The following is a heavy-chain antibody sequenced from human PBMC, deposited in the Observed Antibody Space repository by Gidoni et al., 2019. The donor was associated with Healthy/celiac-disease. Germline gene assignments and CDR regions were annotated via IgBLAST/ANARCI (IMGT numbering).Heavy chain of an antibody. D-gene: IGHD6-25*01. CDR3: AKEWVAAASN. J-gene: IGHJ4*02. V-gene: IGHV3-23*01. Sequence: EVQLFESGGGLVHPVGALRSPCGASGFTFSSYGMSWVRQAPGKGLEWVSAISGSAGSTYYADSVKGRFTISRDNSKNTLYLQMNSLRADDTAVYYCAKEWVAAASNWGQGTLVTVSS. CDR1: GFTFSSYG. CDR2: ISGSAGST.